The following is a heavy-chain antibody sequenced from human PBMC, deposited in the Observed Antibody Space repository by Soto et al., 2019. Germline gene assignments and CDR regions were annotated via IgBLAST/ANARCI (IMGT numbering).Heavy chain of an antibody. D-gene: IGHD2-2*01. J-gene: IGHJ6*03. Sequence: QVQLVESGGGVVQPGRSLRLSCAASGFTFSSYGMHWVRQAPGKGLEWVAVISYDGSNKYYADSVKGRFTISRDNSKNTLYLQMNSLRAEDTAVYYCAKGALALLVVPAAIGDYYYMDVWGKGTTVTVSS. CDR2: ISYDGSNK. V-gene: IGHV3-30*18. CDR3: AKGALALLVVPAAIGDYYYMDV. CDR1: GFTFSSYG.